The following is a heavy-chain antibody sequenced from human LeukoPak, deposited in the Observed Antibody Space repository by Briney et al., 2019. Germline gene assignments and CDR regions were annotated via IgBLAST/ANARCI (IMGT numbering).Heavy chain of an antibody. CDR1: GGSISSHY. J-gene: IGHJ3*02. CDR2: IYYSGNT. CDR3: ARDMRAVAGTGAFDI. Sequence: SETLSLTCTVSGGSISSHYWSWIRQPPGKGLEWIGYIYYSGNTNYNPSLKSRATISADTSKAEFSLKLSSVTAADTAVYFCARDMRAVAGTGAFDIWGQGTMVTVSS. D-gene: IGHD6-19*01. V-gene: IGHV4-59*11.